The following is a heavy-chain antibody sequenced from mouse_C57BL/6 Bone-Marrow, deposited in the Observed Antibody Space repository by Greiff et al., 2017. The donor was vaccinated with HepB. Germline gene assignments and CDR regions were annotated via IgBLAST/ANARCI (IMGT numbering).Heavy chain of an antibody. D-gene: IGHD1-1*01. J-gene: IGHJ3*01. CDR1: GFTFSSYA. CDR2: ISSGGDYI. V-gene: IGHV5-9-1*02. CDR3: TRDRGPLLYERGFAY. Sequence: EVQRVESGEGLVKPGGSLKLSCAASGFTFSSYAMSWVRQTPEKRLEWVAYISSGGDYIYYADTVKGRFTISRDNARNTLYLQMSSLKSEDTAMYYCTRDRGPLLYERGFAYWGQGTLVTVSA.